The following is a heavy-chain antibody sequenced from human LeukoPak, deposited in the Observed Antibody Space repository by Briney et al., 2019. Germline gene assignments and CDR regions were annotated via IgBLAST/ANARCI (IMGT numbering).Heavy chain of an antibody. CDR1: RFIFSSYA. V-gene: IGHV3-30*02. CDR3: AKGVPASDAFDI. D-gene: IGHD2-2*01. CDR2: IWYGGSNK. Sequence: PGGSLRLSCAGSRFIFSSYAMHWVRQAPGKGLEWVAVIWYGGSNKYYADSVKGRFTISRDNSKNTLYLQMNSLRAEDTAVYYCAKGVPASDAFDIWGQGTMVTVSS. J-gene: IGHJ3*02.